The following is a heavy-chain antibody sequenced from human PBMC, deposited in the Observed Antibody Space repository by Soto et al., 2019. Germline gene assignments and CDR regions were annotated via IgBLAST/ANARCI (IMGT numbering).Heavy chain of an antibody. CDR2: ISSNGGST. J-gene: IGHJ4*02. CDR3: TSQWLDSYYSDY. D-gene: IGHD6-19*01. Sequence: EVQLVESGGGLVQPGGSLRLSCAASGFTFTSYAMHCVRQAPGKGLEYVSAISSNGGSTYYANSVKGRFTSTRDNSKNTLYLQMGSLRAEDMAVYYCTSQWLDSYYSDYWGQGTLVTVSS. CDR1: GFTFTSYA. V-gene: IGHV3-64*01.